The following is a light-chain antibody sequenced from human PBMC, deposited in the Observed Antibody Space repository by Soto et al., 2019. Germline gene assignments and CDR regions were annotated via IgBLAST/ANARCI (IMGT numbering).Light chain of an antibody. Sequence: IGLTQSPGTLSLSPGERATLLXRARQFVSTSSLAWYQQKPGQAPRXXIYGASTRATGIPDRFSGSGSGTDFTLTITPLEPEDFVVYFCQQYGSSPITFGQGTRLEIK. CDR1: QFVSTSS. CDR2: GAS. CDR3: QQYGSSPIT. V-gene: IGKV3-20*01. J-gene: IGKJ5*01.